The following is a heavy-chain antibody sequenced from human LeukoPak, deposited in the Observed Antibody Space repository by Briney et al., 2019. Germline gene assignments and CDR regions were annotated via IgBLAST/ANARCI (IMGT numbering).Heavy chain of an antibody. D-gene: IGHD1-26*01. J-gene: IGHJ6*03. CDR2: IHYTGST. CDR1: GGSISSYY. Sequence: SETLSLTCIVSGGSISSYYWSWIRQPPGKGLEWIGNIHYTGSTTYNASLKSRVTISVETSKNQFSLKLSSVTAADTAVYYCARGEWELLGYYYYYMDVWGKGTTVTVSS. CDR3: ARGEWELLGYYYYYMDV. V-gene: IGHV4-59*01.